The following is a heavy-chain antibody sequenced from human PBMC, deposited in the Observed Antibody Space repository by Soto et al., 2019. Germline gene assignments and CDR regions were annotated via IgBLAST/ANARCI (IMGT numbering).Heavy chain of an antibody. D-gene: IGHD2-21*02. V-gene: IGHV4-30-4*01. CDR2: IYYSGST. Sequence: SETLSLTCTVSGGSVSSGDYYWNWIRQPPGKGLEWIGYIYYSGSTYYNPSLKSRVTISVDTSKNQFSLKLTSVTAADTAVYYCANFVEVTGILAYWGQGTLVTVSS. CDR3: ANFVEVTGILAY. J-gene: IGHJ4*02. CDR1: GGSVSSGDYY.